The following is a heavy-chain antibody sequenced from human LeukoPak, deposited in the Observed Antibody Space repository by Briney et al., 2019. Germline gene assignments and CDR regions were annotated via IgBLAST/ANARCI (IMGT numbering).Heavy chain of an antibody. V-gene: IGHV3-48*01. CDR2: ISSSSSTI. D-gene: IGHD2-2*01. J-gene: IGHJ6*03. Sequence: GGSLRLSCAASGFTFSSYSMNWVRQAPGKGLEWVSYISSSSSTIYYADSVKGRFTNSRDNAKNSLYLQMNSLRAEDTAVYYCARDHFDCSSTSCYSYYYYYMDVWGKGTTVTVSS. CDR1: GFTFSSYS. CDR3: ARDHFDCSSTSCYSYYYYYMDV.